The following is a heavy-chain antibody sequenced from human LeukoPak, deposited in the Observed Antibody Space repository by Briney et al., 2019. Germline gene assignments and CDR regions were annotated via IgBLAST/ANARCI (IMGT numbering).Heavy chain of an antibody. CDR1: GGSISSGDYY. V-gene: IGHV4-30-4*01. Sequence: PSETLSLTCTVSGGSISSGDYYWSWIRQPPGKGLEWIGYIYYNGNTYYNPSLKSRVTISSDTSKNQFSLKLSSVTAADTAVYYCARAPRSHYFDYWGQGTLVTVSS. CDR3: ARAPRSHYFDY. J-gene: IGHJ4*02. CDR2: IYYNGNT. D-gene: IGHD3-3*01.